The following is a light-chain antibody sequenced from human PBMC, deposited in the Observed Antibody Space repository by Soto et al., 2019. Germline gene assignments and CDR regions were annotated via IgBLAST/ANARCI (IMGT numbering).Light chain of an antibody. Sequence: VMTQSPVTLSVSPGERTTLSCRASESVSINLAWYQHKPGQAPRLLIYGASTRATGIPARFSGSGSGTEFTLTISSLQSEDSAVYYCQQYHTWYSFGQGSKLEIK. CDR3: QQYHTWYS. J-gene: IGKJ2*03. CDR1: ESVSIN. CDR2: GAS. V-gene: IGKV3-15*01.